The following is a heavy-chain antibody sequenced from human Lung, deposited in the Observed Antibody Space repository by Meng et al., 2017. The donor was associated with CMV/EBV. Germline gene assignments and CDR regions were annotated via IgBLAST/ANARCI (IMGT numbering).Heavy chain of an antibody. Sequence: GGSLRLXCAASGFTFSRYAFHWVRQAPGKGLEGVAVITFDGGTRNYAVSVKGRFTISRDSSRNSLYLQRNSLRPEELAVYYCASEYGSSSAVDYWGQGTLVTVSS. CDR1: GFTFSRYA. D-gene: IGHD6-6*01. CDR2: ITFDGGTR. V-gene: IGHV3-30*14. CDR3: ASEYGSSSAVDY. J-gene: IGHJ4*02.